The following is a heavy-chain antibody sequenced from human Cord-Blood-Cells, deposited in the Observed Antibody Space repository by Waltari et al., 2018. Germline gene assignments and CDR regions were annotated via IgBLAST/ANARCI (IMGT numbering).Heavy chain of an antibody. CDR3: ARIPVESKLGVDY. Sequence: QVTLKESGPVLVKPTETLTLTCTVSGFSLSNARMGVSWIRQPPGKALEWLAHIFSYDEKSYSTTLKSRLTISKDTSNSQVVITMTNMDPVDTATYYGARIPVESKLGVDYWGQGTLVTVSS. J-gene: IGHJ4*02. D-gene: IGHD6-6*01. CDR1: GFSLSNARMG. V-gene: IGHV2-26*01. CDR2: IFSYDEK.